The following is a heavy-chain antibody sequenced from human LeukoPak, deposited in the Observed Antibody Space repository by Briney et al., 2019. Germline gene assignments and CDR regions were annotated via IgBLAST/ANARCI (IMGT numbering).Heavy chain of an antibody. CDR1: GSIFTSNW. D-gene: IGHD2-2*01. J-gene: IGHJ4*02. CDR2: IFPGDSDT. CDR3: ASPPTRECSSISCPLSY. V-gene: IGHV5-51*01. Sequence: HGASLKISSKGSGSIFTSNWIGWVRQLPGKGLEWMGIIFPGDSDTRYSPSFQGQVTISVDKSVSAAYLQWSSLKASDTAMYYCASPPTRECSSISCPLSYWGQGTLVTVSS.